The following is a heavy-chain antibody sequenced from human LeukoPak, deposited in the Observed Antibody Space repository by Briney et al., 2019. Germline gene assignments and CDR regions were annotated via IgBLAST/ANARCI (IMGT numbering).Heavy chain of an antibody. CDR3: ARDKNRDGYFDY. D-gene: IGHD1-14*01. CDR1: GGSISSGGYY. CDR2: IYYSGST. Sequence: SETLSLTCTVSGGSISSGGYYWSWIRQHPGKGLEWIGYIYYSGSTYYNPFLKSRVPISVDTSKNQFSLKLSSVTAADAAVYYCARDKNRDGYFDYWGQGTLVTVCS. J-gene: IGHJ4*02. V-gene: IGHV4-31*03.